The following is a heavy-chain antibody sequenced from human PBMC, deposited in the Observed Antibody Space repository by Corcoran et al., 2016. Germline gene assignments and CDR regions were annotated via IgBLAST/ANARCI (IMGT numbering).Heavy chain of an antibody. V-gene: IGHV1-18*01. CDR1: GYTFTSYG. CDR2: ISAYNGNT. CDR3: ARDATNYDFWRPFKAFDY. Sequence: QVQLVQSGAEVKKPGASVKVSCKASGYTFTSYGISWVRQAPGQGLEWMGWISAYNGNTNYAQKLQGRVTMTTDTSTSTAYMELRSLRSDDTAVYYVARDATNYDFWRPFKAFDYWGQGTLVTVSS. J-gene: IGHJ4*02. D-gene: IGHD3-3*01.